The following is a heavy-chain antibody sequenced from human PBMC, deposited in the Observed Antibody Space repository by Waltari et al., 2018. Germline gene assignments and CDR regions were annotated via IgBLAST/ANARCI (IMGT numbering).Heavy chain of an antibody. Sequence: EVQLVESGGGLVKPGGSLRLSCATSGFTFSSYSMNWVRQAPGKGLEWVSSISSSSSYIYYADSVKGRFTISRDNAKNSLYLQMNSLRAEDTAVYYCARLGYSSGWDFDYWGQGTLVTVSS. V-gene: IGHV3-21*01. CDR3: ARLGYSSGWDFDY. CDR2: ISSSSSYI. CDR1: GFTFSSYS. D-gene: IGHD6-19*01. J-gene: IGHJ4*02.